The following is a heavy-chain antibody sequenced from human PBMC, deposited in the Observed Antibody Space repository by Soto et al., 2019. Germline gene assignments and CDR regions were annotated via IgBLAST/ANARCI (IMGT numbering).Heavy chain of an antibody. CDR2: VTYDGYT. Sequence: SETLCVTCTVSGGSITSISYSWVWIRQPPGKALEWIGSVTYDGYTHYNPSLYSRLTISITRPQNHFSLRLSSVTAADTAIYYCATPKNGTLASHTTFLHYW. D-gene: IGHD1-7*01. CDR1: GGSITSISYS. J-gene: IGHJ4*01. V-gene: IGHV4-39*02. CDR3: ATPKNGTLASHTTFLHY.